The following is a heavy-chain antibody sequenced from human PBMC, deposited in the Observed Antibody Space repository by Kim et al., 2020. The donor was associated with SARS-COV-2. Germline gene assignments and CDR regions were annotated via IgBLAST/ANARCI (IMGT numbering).Heavy chain of an antibody. CDR2: IYHGGST. V-gene: IGHV4-4*02. Sequence: SETLSLTCAVSGGFISSDDWWTWVRQPPGKGLEWIGEIYHGGSTNYNASLKSRLTISVDKSKNEFSLKLTSVTAADTAVYYCARALDMVRGVVNGLDFWGQGTMVIVSS. J-gene: IGHJ3*01. CDR3: ARALDMVRGVVNGLDF. CDR1: GGFISSDDW. D-gene: IGHD3-10*01.